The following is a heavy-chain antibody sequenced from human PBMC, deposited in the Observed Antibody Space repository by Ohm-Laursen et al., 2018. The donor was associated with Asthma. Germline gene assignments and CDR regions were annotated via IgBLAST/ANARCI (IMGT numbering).Heavy chain of an antibody. CDR2: ISYDGSNK. CDR1: GFTFSSYA. J-gene: IGHJ4*02. D-gene: IGHD3/OR15-3a*01. Sequence: SLRLSCAASGFTFSSYAMHWVRQAPGKGLEWVAVISYDGSNKYYADSVKGRFTISRDDAQNTVYLQMNSLRADDTALYYCARDVMDWYSPALDFWGQGSLVTVSS. CDR3: ARDVMDWYSPALDF. V-gene: IGHV3-30-3*01.